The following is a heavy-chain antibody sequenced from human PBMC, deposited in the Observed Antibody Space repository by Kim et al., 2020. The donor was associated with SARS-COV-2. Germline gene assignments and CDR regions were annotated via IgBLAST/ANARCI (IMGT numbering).Heavy chain of an antibody. J-gene: IGHJ4*02. CDR1: VGTFSSYA. Sequence: SVKVSCKSSVGTFSSYAISWVRQAPGQGLEWMGGIIPIFGTANYAQKFQGRVTITADESTSTAYMELSSPRSEDTAVYYCARVSGYDLRFNDYWGQGTLVTVSS. D-gene: IGHD5-12*01. CDR2: IIPIFGTA. V-gene: IGHV1-69*13. CDR3: ARVSGYDLRFNDY.